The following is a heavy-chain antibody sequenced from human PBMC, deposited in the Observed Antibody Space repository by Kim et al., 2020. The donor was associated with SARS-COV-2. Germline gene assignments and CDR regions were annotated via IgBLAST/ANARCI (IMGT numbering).Heavy chain of an antibody. V-gene: IGHV4-39*07. Sequence: SETLSLTCTVPGGSISSSSYYWGWIRQPPGKGLEWIGSIYYSGSTYYNPSLKSRVTISVDTSKNQFSLKLSSVTAADTAVYYCASIPEHYYDSSGYYYVIYYWGQGTLVTVSS. CDR3: ASIPEHYYDSSGYYYVIYY. J-gene: IGHJ4*02. D-gene: IGHD3-22*01. CDR2: IYYSGST. CDR1: GGSISSSSYY.